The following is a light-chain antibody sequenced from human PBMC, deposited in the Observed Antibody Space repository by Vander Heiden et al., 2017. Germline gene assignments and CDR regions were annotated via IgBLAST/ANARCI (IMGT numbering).Light chain of an antibody. CDR3: LRDYNYPYT. Sequence: TNLTQSPSSLSASVGDRVTITCRASQGIRNDLGWYQQKPGKAPKLLIYAASSLQSGVPSRFSDSGSGTCFTLTSDSLQPEDFSTYYCLRDYNYPYTFGQGTKLEIK. CDR2: AAS. V-gene: IGKV1-6*01. J-gene: IGKJ2*01. CDR1: QGIRND.